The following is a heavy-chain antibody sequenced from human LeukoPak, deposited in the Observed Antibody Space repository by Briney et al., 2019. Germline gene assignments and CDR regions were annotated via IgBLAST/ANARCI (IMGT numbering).Heavy chain of an antibody. V-gene: IGHV1-69*04. CDR2: IIPILGIA. J-gene: IGHJ4*02. D-gene: IGHD6-13*01. CDR3: ARDGVGGQQLVLAGY. CDR1: GGTFSSYA. Sequence: HWASVKVSCKASGGTFSSYAISWVRQAPGQGLEWMGRIIPILGIANYAQKFQGRVTMTTDTSTSTAYMELRSLRSDDTAVYYCARDGVGGQQLVLAGYWGRGTLVTVSS.